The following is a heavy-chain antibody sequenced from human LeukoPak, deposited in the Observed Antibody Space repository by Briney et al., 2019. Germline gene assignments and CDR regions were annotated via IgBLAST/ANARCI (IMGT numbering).Heavy chain of an antibody. CDR3: ARGPVAMVRGVHYLDY. CDR1: GGTFISYA. J-gene: IGHJ4*02. D-gene: IGHD3-10*01. CDR2: IIPIFGTA. V-gene: IGHV1-69*01. Sequence: SVKVSCKASGGTFISYAISWVRQAPGQGREWRGGIIPIFGTANYAQKVQGRGTITADESTSTAYMELSSLRSEDTAVYYCARGPVAMVRGVHYLDYWGQGTLVTVSS.